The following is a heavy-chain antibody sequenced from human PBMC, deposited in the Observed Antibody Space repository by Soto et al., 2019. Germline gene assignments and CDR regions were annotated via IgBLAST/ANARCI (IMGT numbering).Heavy chain of an antibody. V-gene: IGHV4-59*01. J-gene: IGHJ4*02. CDR3: ARGWQEAGNHFGY. CDR2: IYYSGST. Sequence: PSETLSLTCTVSGGSISSYYWSWIRQPPGKGLEWIGYIYYSGSTNYNPSLKSRVTISVDTSKNQFSLKLSSVTAADTAVYYCARGWQEAGNHFGYWGQGTLVTVSS. D-gene: IGHD1-1*01. CDR1: GGSISSYY.